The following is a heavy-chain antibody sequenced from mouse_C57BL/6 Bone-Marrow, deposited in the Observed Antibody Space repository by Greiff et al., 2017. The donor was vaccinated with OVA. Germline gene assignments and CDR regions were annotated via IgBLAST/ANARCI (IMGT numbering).Heavy chain of an antibody. CDR2: IDPSDSYT. J-gene: IGHJ4*01. V-gene: IGHV1-69*01. Sequence: QVQLQQPGAELVMPGASVKLSCKASGYTFTSYWMHWVKQRPGQGLEWIGEIDPSDSYTNYNQKFKGKSTLTVDKSSSTAYMQLSSLTSEDSAVYYCARAYVLWPHYYDVDCWGQGTTVTVST. CDR3: ARAYVLWPHYYDVDC. D-gene: IGHD1-1*02. CDR1: GYTFTSYW.